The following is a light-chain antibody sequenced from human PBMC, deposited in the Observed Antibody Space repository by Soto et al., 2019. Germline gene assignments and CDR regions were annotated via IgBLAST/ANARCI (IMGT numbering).Light chain of an antibody. CDR3: SSYTSSSTLEV. V-gene: IGLV2-14*01. CDR1: SSEVGGYNY. Sequence: QSALTQPASWSGFPGQSITISCTGTSSEVGGYNYVSWYQQHPGKAPKLMIYDVSNRPSGVSNRFSGSKSGNTASLTISGLQAEDEADYYCSSYTSSSTLEVFGTGTKVTVL. CDR2: DVS. J-gene: IGLJ1*01.